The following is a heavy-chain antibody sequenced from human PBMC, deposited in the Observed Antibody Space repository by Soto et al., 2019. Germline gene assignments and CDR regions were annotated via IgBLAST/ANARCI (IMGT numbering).Heavy chain of an antibody. J-gene: IGHJ6*02. CDR1: GYTFTSYG. CDR2: ISAYNGNT. V-gene: IGHV1-18*01. D-gene: IGHD2-2*01. Sequence: ASVKVSCKASGYTFTSYGISWVRQAPGQGLEWVGWISAYNGNTNYAQKLQGRVTMTTDTSTSTAYMELRSLRSDDTAVYYCAREIVVVPAADFYYYYGMDVWGQGTTVTVSS. CDR3: AREIVVVPAADFYYYYGMDV.